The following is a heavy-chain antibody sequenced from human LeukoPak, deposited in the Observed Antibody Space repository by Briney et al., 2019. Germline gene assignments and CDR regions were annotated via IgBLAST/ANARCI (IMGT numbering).Heavy chain of an antibody. CDR3: ARGLAGRTIRFDP. CDR1: GGSFSGYY. D-gene: IGHD5-24*01. CDR2: INHSGST. V-gene: IGHV4-34*01. Sequence: SETLSLTCAVYGGSFSGYYCSWIRQPPGKGLEWIGEINHSGSTNYNPSLKSRVTISVDTSKNQFSLKLSSVTAADTAVYYCARGLAGRTIRFDPWGQGTLVTVSS. J-gene: IGHJ5*02.